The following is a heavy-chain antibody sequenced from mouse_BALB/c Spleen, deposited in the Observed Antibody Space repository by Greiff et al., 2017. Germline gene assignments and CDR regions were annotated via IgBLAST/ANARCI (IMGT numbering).Heavy chain of an antibody. CDR2: IWSGGST. J-gene: IGHJ3*01. Sequence: VQLQESGPGLVQPSQSLSITCTVSGFSLTSYGVHWVRQSPGKGLEWLGVIWSGGSTDYNAAFISRLSISKDNSKSQVFFKMNSLQANDTAIYYCARREGYRYDGRNSWFAYWGQGTLVTVSA. CDR3: ARREGYRYDGRNSWFAY. D-gene: IGHD2-14*01. V-gene: IGHV2-2*02. CDR1: GFSLTSYG.